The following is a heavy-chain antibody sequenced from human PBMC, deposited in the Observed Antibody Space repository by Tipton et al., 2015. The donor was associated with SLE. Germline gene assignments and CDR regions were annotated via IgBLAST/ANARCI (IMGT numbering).Heavy chain of an antibody. CDR3: ARLRAVFGVVTRRNNWFDP. J-gene: IGHJ5*02. CDR2: INHSGST. Sequence: LRLSCTVSGGPTSSPVYYWSWIRQPPGTGLEWIGEINHSGSTNYNPSLKSRVTISVDTSKNQFSLKLSSVTAADTAVYYCARLRAVFGVVTRRNNWFDPWGQGTLVTVSS. CDR1: GGPTSSPVYY. V-gene: IGHV4-34*01. D-gene: IGHD3-3*01.